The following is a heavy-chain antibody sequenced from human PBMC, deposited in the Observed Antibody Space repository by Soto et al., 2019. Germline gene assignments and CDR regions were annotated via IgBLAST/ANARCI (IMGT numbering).Heavy chain of an antibody. Sequence: SETLSLTCAVYGGSFSGYYWSWIRQPPGKGLEWIGEINHSGSTNYNPSLKSRVTISVDTSKNQFSLKLSSVTAADTAVYYCARDRFTNRYYYGMDVWGQGTTVTVSS. CDR2: INHSGST. V-gene: IGHV4-34*01. CDR3: ARDRFTNRYYYGMDV. J-gene: IGHJ6*02. D-gene: IGHD2-2*01. CDR1: GGSFSGYY.